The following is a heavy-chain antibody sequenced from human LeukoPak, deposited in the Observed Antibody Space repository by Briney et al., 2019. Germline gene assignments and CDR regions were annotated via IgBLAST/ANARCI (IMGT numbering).Heavy chain of an antibody. CDR1: GGSISSSSYY. J-gene: IGHJ1*01. V-gene: IGHV4-39*07. CDR2: IYYSGST. D-gene: IGHD1-1*01. CDR3: ARGSDWSPEYFQH. Sequence: SETLSLTCTVSGGSISSSSYYWGWIRQPPGKGLEWIGSIYYSGSTYYNPSLKSRVTISVDTSKNQFSLKLSSVTAADTAVYYCARGSDWSPEYFQHWGQGTLVTVSS.